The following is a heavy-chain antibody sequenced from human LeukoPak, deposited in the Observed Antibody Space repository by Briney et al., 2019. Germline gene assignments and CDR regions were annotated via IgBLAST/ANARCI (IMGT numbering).Heavy chain of an antibody. Sequence: GGSLTLSCAASGFNFDDYGMTWVRQAPGEGLEWVSGISWNGGSTAYVDSVKGRFTISRDNAKNSLYLQMNSLRGEDTALYYCARGSGSYSTYFDFWGQGTLVTVSS. CDR1: GFNFDDYG. V-gene: IGHV3-20*04. CDR2: ISWNGGST. D-gene: IGHD1-26*01. CDR3: ARGSGSYSTYFDF. J-gene: IGHJ4*02.